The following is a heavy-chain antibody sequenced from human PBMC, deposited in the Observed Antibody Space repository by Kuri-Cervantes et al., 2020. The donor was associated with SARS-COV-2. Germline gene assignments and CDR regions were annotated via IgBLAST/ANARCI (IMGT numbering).Heavy chain of an antibody. CDR2: IYHSGST. D-gene: IGHD3-3*01. CDR3: ARVTTIFRDAFDI. Sequence: SETLSLTCTVSGGSISSGYYWGWIRQPPGKGLEWIGSIYHSGSTYYNPSLKSRVTISVDTSKNQFSLKLSSVTAADTAVYYCARVTTIFRDAFDIWGQGTMVTVSS. J-gene: IGHJ3*02. CDR1: GGSISSGYY. V-gene: IGHV4-38-2*02.